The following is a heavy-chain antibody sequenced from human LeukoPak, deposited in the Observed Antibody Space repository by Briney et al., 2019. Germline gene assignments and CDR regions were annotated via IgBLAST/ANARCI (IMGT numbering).Heavy chain of an antibody. CDR1: GFTFSNYW. J-gene: IGHJ4*02. V-gene: IGHV3-7*03. CDR2: IKEDESEK. Sequence: PGGSLRLSCAASGFTFSNYWMSWVRQAPGNGPEWVANIKEDESEKNYVNSVKDRFTISRDNAKNSLYLQMDSLRAEDTAVYYCAKDLISMYYYDSSGYSEVWDYWGQGTLVTVSS. CDR3: AKDLISMYYYDSSGYSEVWDY. D-gene: IGHD3-22*01.